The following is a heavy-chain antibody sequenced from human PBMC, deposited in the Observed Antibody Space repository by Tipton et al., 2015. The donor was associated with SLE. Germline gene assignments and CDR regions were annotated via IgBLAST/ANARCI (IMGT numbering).Heavy chain of an antibody. V-gene: IGHV4-4*07. Sequence: TLSLTCTVSGGSISSYYWGWIRQPAGKGLEWIGRIYTSGSTNYNPPLKRRVTMSVDTSKNQFSLKLSSVTAADTAVYYCARLVSGSYSYFDYWGQGTLVTVSS. J-gene: IGHJ4*02. CDR3: ARLVSGSYSYFDY. CDR2: IYTSGST. D-gene: IGHD1-26*01. CDR1: GGSISSYY.